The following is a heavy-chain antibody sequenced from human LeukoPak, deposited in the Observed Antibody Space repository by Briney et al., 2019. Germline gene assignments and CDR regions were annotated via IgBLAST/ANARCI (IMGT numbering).Heavy chain of an antibody. CDR3: APSIAVAGTRFDY. CDR1: GYTFTGYY. V-gene: IGHV1-2*02. Sequence: ASVKVSCKASGYTFTGYYMHWVRQAPGQGLEWMGWINPNSGGTNYAQKFQGRVTMTRDTSISTAHMELSRLRSDDTAVYYCAPSIAVAGTRFDYWGQGTLVTVSS. CDR2: INPNSGGT. J-gene: IGHJ4*02. D-gene: IGHD6-19*01.